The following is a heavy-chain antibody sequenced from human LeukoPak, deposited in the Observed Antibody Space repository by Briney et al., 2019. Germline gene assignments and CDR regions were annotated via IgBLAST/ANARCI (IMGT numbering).Heavy chain of an antibody. D-gene: IGHD3-22*01. V-gene: IGHV4-39*07. Sequence: SETLSLTCTVSGGSISSSSYYWGWICQPPGKGLEWIGSIYYSGSTYYNPSLKSRVTISVDTSKNQFSLKLSSVTAADTAVYYCARSEANYYDSGWLFSDAFDIWGQGTMVTVSS. CDR2: IYYSGST. CDR1: GGSISSSSYY. J-gene: IGHJ3*02. CDR3: ARSEANYYDSGWLFSDAFDI.